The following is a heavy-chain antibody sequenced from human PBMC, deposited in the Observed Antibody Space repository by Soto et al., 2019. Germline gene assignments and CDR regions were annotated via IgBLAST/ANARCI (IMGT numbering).Heavy chain of an antibody. D-gene: IGHD6-6*01. Sequence: QITLKESGPTLVKPTQTLTLTCTFSGFSLSTSGVGVGWIRQPPGKALEWLALVYWDDDKRYSPSLQSRLTITKDTSKYQVVLTMTNMDPLDTATYYCARLSSSPDIFDYWGQGTLVTVSS. CDR2: VYWDDDK. J-gene: IGHJ4*02. CDR1: GFSLSTSGVG. V-gene: IGHV2-5*02. CDR3: ARLSSSPDIFDY.